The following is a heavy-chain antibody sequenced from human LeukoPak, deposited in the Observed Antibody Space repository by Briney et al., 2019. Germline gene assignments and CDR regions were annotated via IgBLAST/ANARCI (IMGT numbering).Heavy chain of an antibody. J-gene: IGHJ5*02. CDR2: MNPNSGNT. CDR1: GYTFTSYD. V-gene: IGHV1-8*01. D-gene: IGHD3-3*01. CDR3: ASAIFPYGWFDP. Sequence: RASVKVSCKASGYTFTSYDINWVRQATGQGLEWMGWMNPNSGNTGYAQKFQGRVTMTRNTSISTAYMELSSLRSGDTAVYYCASAIFPYGWFDPWGQGTLVTVSS.